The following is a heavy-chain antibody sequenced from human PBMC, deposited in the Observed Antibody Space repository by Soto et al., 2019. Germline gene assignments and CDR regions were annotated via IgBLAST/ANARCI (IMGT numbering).Heavy chain of an antibody. CDR2: IHWNDDK. D-gene: IGHD3-22*01. J-gene: IGHJ5*02. Sequence: SGPTLVNPTHTLTLTCSFSGFSLSVYGVRVIWFRQPPGETLEWLALIHWNDDKRYSPYLKSRLTITKDTSKNQVALTLTNLDPLDTGTYFCAHTKDSSGFLTSWGQGILVTVSS. CDR1: GFSLSVYGVR. V-gene: IGHV2-5*01. CDR3: AHTKDSSGFLTS.